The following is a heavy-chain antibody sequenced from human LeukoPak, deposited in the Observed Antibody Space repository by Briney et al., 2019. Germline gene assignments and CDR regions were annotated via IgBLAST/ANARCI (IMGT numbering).Heavy chain of an antibody. CDR2: ISGSGGST. CDR1: GFTFSSYA. V-gene: IGHV3-23*01. Sequence: GGSLRLSCAASGFTFSSYAMSWVRQAPGRGLEWVSAISGSGGSTYYADSVKGRFTISRDNSKNTLYLQMNSLRAEDTAVYYCAKGLEWLSEIDYWGQGTLVTVSS. J-gene: IGHJ4*02. CDR3: AKGLEWLSEIDY. D-gene: IGHD3-3*01.